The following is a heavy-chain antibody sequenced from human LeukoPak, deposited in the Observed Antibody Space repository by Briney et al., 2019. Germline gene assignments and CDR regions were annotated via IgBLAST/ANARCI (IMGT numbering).Heavy chain of an antibody. D-gene: IGHD1-26*01. V-gene: IGHV1-69*04. J-gene: IGHJ6*02. CDR1: GGTFSSYA. Sequence: GSSVKVSCKASGGTFSSYAISWVRQAPGQGLEWMGRIIPILGIANYAQKFQGRVTITADKSTSTAYMELSSLRSEDTAVYYCARAIGSGSYLHYYYGMDVWGQGTTVTVSS. CDR3: ARAIGSGSYLHYYYGMDV. CDR2: IIPILGIA.